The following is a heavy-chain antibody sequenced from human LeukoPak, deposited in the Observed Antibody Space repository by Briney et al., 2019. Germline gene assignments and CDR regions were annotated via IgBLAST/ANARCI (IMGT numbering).Heavy chain of an antibody. D-gene: IGHD1-26*01. Sequence: GESLKISCKDSGHNFTNYWVGWVRQMPGKGLEWMGIIYPGDSETRYSPSFQGQVTFSADKSISTAYLQWSSLKASDTAIYYCAVLPSGGFDWYFDYWGQGTLVTVSS. CDR1: GHNFTNYW. J-gene: IGHJ4*02. CDR2: IYPGDSET. V-gene: IGHV5-51*01. CDR3: AVLPSGGFDWYFDY.